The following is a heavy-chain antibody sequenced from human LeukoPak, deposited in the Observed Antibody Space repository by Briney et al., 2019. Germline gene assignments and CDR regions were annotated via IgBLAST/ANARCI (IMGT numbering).Heavy chain of an antibody. CDR1: GYTFTSYG. Sequence: ASVKVSCKASGYTFTSYGISWVRQAPGQGLEWMGCISAYNGNTNYAQKLQGRVTMTTDTSTSTAYMELRSLRSDDTAVYYCASGFMVRGVITSSYGMDVWGQGTTVTVSS. V-gene: IGHV1-18*01. CDR2: ISAYNGNT. CDR3: ASGFMVRGVITSSYGMDV. J-gene: IGHJ6*02. D-gene: IGHD3-10*01.